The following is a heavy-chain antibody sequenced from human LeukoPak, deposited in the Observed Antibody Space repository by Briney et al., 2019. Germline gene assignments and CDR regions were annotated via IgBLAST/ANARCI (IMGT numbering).Heavy chain of an antibody. D-gene: IGHD4/OR15-4a*01. J-gene: IGHJ4*02. CDR1: GFTVSSNY. CDR3: ARDFRLSLDY. V-gene: IGHV3-66*01. CDR2: IHSGGST. Sequence: GGSLRLSCAASGFTVSSNYMSWVRQAPGKGLEWVSVIHSGGSTYYADSVKGRFTISRDNSKNTLYLQMNSLRAEDTAVYYCARDFRLSLDYWGQGTLVTVSS.